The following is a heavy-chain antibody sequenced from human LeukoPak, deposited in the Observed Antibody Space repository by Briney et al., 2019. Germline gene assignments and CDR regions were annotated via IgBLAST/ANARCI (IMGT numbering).Heavy chain of an antibody. D-gene: IGHD3-22*01. CDR1: GGSFSGYY. CDR3: ARMPNYYDSSGSRTDYFDY. CDR2: INHSGST. V-gene: IGHV4-34*01. J-gene: IGHJ4*02. Sequence: SETLSLTCAVYGGSFSGYYWSWIRQPPGKGLEWIGEINHSGSTYYNPSLKSRVTISVDTSKNQFSLKLSSVTAADTAVYYCARMPNYYDSSGSRTDYFDYWGQGTLVTVSS.